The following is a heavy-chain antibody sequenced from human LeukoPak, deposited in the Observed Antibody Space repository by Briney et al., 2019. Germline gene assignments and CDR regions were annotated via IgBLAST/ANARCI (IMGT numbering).Heavy chain of an antibody. CDR1: GFILRDYN. J-gene: IGHJ4*02. CDR2: ISSKADGGTT. CDR3: ARDARPSGHDFDY. D-gene: IGHD6-6*01. Sequence: GRSLRLSCTASGFILRDYNINWFRQAPGRGLEWVGFISSKADGGTTEYAASVKGRFTISRDDSKNVAYLQINNLRAEDTALYYCARDARPSGHDFDYWGQGTLVTVSS. V-gene: IGHV3-49*03.